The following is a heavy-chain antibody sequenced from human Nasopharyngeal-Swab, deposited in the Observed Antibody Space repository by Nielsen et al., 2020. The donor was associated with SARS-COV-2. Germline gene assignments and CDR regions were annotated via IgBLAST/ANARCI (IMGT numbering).Heavy chain of an antibody. J-gene: IGHJ2*01. CDR2: INHSGCT. CDR3: ARSVFRWYFDL. V-gene: IGHV4-34*01. CDR1: DGSFIGYY. Sequence: SDLLSFNSAFYDGSFIGYYWSWIRQPPGKGLEWIGEINHSGCTNYNPSLKSRVTISVDTSKNQFSLKLSSVTAADTAVYYCARSVFRWYFDLWGRGTLVTVSS.